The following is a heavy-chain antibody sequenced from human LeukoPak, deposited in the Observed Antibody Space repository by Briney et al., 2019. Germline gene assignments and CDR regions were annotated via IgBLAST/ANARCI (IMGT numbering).Heavy chain of an antibody. Sequence: GASVKVSCKASGYTFLSYGISWVRQAPGQGLEWMGWISAYDGDTNYAAKLRGRVTMTTDTSKITAYMDLRSLRSDDTAVYYCARYWGYDDNNDVFDIWGQGTMVTVSS. CDR1: GYTFLSYG. J-gene: IGHJ3*02. CDR2: ISAYDGDT. CDR3: ARYWGYDDNNDVFDI. D-gene: IGHD5-12*01. V-gene: IGHV1-18*01.